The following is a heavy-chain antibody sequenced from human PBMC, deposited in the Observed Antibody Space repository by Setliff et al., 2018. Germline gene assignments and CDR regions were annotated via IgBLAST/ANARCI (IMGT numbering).Heavy chain of an antibody. CDR3: ARGGSGIAAAGTGKTAFDI. D-gene: IGHD6-13*01. V-gene: IGHV1-8*02. CDR1: GYTFTSYD. Sequence: ASVKVSCKASGYTFTSYDINWVRQATGQGLEWMGWMNPNSGNTGYAQKFQGRVTLTRNTSITTAYMELSSLRSEDTAVYYCARGGSGIAAAGTGKTAFDIWGQGAMVTVSS. J-gene: IGHJ3*02. CDR2: MNPNSGNT.